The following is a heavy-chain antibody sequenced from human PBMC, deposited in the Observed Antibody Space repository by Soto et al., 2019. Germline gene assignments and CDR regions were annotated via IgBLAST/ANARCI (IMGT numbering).Heavy chain of an antibody. CDR2: IKSKTDGGTT. D-gene: IGHD1-7*01. CDR1: GFTFSNAW. V-gene: IGHV3-15*01. CDR3: TTEGWNYVAGRYYYDGMDV. J-gene: IGHJ6*02. Sequence: EVQLVESGGGLVQPGGSLRLSCAASGFTFSNAWMSWVRQAPGKGLEWVGRIKSKTDGGTTDYAAPVKGRFTISRDDSKNTLYLQMNSLKTEDTAVYYCTTEGWNYVAGRYYYDGMDVWGQGTTVTVSS.